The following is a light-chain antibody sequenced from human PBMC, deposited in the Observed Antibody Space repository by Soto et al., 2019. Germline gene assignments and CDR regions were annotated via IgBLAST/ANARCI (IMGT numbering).Light chain of an antibody. Sequence: EIVLTQSPGTLSLSPGERVTLSCRASQSVSSSYLAWYQQKLGQAPRLLIYGASSRATGIPDRFSGSGSGTDFTLTISRLEPEDFAVYYCQQYGGSPLTFGGGTKVDIK. J-gene: IGKJ4*01. CDR2: GAS. V-gene: IGKV3-20*01. CDR1: QSVSSSY. CDR3: QQYGGSPLT.